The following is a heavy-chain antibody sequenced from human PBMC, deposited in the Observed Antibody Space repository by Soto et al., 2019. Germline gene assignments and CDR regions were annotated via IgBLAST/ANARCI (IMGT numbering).Heavy chain of an antibody. CDR2: INAGNGNT. CDR1: GYTFTSYG. V-gene: IGHV1-3*01. CDR3: ARGSHRGDYYGMDV. J-gene: IGHJ6*02. Sequence: QVQLVQSGAEVKKPGASVKVSCKASGYTFTSYGMHWVRQAPGQRLEWMGWINAGNGNTKYSQKFQGRVTITRDTSASTAYMELSSLRSEDTAVYYCARGSHRGDYYGMDVWGQGTTVTVSS.